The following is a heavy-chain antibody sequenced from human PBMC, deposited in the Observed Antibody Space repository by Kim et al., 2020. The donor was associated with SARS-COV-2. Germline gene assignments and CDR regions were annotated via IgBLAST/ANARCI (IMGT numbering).Heavy chain of an antibody. D-gene: IGHD3-22*01. J-gene: IGHJ6*02. CDR3: AKDYYSLYYYYYGMDV. Sequence: SVKGRFTISRDNSKNTLYLQMNSLRAEDTAVYYCAKDYYSLYYYYYGMDVWGQGTTVTVSS. V-gene: IGHV3-23*01.